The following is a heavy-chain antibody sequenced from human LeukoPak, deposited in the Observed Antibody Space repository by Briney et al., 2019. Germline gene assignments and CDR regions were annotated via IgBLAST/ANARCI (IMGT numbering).Heavy chain of an antibody. J-gene: IGHJ2*01. CDR2: IYYSGST. CDR1: GGSISSGGYS. Sequence: PSETLSLTCAVSGGSISSGGYSWSWIRQPPGKGLEWIGYIYYSGSTYYNPSLKSRVTISVDTSKNQFSLKLSSVTAADTAVYYCARGANYYDSSGYLNWYFDLWGRGTLVTVSS. CDR3: ARGANYYDSSGYLNWYFDL. V-gene: IGHV4-30-4*07. D-gene: IGHD3-22*01.